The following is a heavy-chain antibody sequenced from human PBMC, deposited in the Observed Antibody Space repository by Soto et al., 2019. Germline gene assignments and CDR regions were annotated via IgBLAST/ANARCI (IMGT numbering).Heavy chain of an antibody. D-gene: IGHD6-13*01. J-gene: IGHJ4*02. Sequence: GESLKISCAASGFTFSSYAMHWVRQAPGKGLEWVAVISYDGSNKYYADSVKGRFTISRDNSKNTLYLQMNSLRAEDTAVYYCARDLRFKMYSSSWYPVCYFDYWGQGTLVTVSS. CDR1: GFTFSSYA. CDR3: ARDLRFKMYSSSWYPVCYFDY. V-gene: IGHV3-30-3*01. CDR2: ISYDGSNK.